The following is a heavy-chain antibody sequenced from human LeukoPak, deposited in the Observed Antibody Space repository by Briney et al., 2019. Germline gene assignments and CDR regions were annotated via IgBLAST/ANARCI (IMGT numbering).Heavy chain of an antibody. CDR3: ARSQFGKFGY. CDR2: IYYRGSS. Sequence: SETLSLTCTVSGDSINSYYWSWIRQPPGRGLEWIGYIYYRGSSNYNPSLKSRVTISVDTSNNQFSLKLSSVTAADTAVYYCARSQFGKFGYWGQGTLVTVSS. D-gene: IGHD3-10*01. J-gene: IGHJ4*02. V-gene: IGHV4-59*01. CDR1: GDSINSYY.